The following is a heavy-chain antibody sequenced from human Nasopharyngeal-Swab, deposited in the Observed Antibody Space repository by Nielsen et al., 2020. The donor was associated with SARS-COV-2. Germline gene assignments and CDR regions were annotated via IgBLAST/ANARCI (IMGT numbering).Heavy chain of an antibody. Sequence: GESLKISCAASGFSFSNYGLHWVRQAPGKGLEWVADLWNDGTNKYYADSVKGRFTISRDNSKNTLYLQMNSLRAEDTAVYYCAKWDGAGFGFWGQGTLVTVSS. CDR3: AKWDGAGFGF. J-gene: IGHJ4*02. D-gene: IGHD6-19*01. CDR2: LWNDGTNK. V-gene: IGHV3-33*06. CDR1: GFSFSNYG.